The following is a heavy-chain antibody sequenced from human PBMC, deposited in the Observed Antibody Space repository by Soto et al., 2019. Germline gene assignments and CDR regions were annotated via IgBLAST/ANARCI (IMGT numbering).Heavy chain of an antibody. D-gene: IGHD3-10*01. CDR2: INHSGST. Sequence: PSETLSLTCTVSGGSISSYYWSWIRQPPGKGLEWIGEINHSGSTNYNPSLKSRVTISVDTSKNQFSLKLSSVTAADTAVYYCARARKGVGRGYYYGMDVWGQGTTVTVSS. CDR3: ARARKGVGRGYYYGMDV. V-gene: IGHV4-34*01. CDR1: GGSISSYY. J-gene: IGHJ6*02.